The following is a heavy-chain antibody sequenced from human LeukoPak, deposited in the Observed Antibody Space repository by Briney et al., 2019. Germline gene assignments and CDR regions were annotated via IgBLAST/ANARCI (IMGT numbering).Heavy chain of an antibody. J-gene: IGHJ4*02. CDR3: ARDVGSSGWYD. CDR2: IKQDGSEK. V-gene: IGHV3-7*01. Sequence: PGGSLRLSCAASGFTFSSYGMSWVRQAPGKGLEWVANIKQDGSEKYYVDSVKGRFTISRDNAKNSLYLQMNSLRAEDTAVYYCARDVGSSGWYDWGQGTLVTVSS. D-gene: IGHD6-19*01. CDR1: GFTFSSYG.